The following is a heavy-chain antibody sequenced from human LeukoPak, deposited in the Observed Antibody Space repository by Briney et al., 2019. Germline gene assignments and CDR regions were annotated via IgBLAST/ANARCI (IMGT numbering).Heavy chain of an antibody. CDR1: GFTFSNYG. Sequence: GGTLRLSCAASGFTFSNYGMSWVRQAPGKGLEWVSAISGSGGSTYYADSVKGRFTISRDNSKNTLYLQMNSLRAEDTAVYYCAKRVSSGIGAFDIWGQGTMVTVSS. V-gene: IGHV3-23*01. D-gene: IGHD3-22*01. CDR2: ISGSGGST. J-gene: IGHJ3*02. CDR3: AKRVSSGIGAFDI.